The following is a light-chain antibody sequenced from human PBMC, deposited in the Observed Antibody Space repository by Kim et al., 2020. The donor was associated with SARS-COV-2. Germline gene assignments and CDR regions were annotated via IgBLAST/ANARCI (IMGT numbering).Light chain of an antibody. Sequence: QLVLTQSPSASASLGASVNLTCTLSSGHSNYAIAWHQQQPEKGPRFLMKLNSDGSHVKGDGIPDRFSGSTSGTERFLTISSLQSEDEADYYCQTWGSAVVFGGGTQLTVL. J-gene: IGLJ2*01. CDR1: SGHSNYA. V-gene: IGLV4-69*01. CDR2: LNSDGSH. CDR3: QTWGSAVV.